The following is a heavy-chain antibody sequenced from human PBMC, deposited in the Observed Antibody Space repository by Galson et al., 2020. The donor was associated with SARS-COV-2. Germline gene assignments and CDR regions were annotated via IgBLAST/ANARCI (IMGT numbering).Heavy chain of an antibody. CDR1: GGSISSGGYY. CDR3: ASKYYDYVWGSYRLD. CDR2: IYNSGST. Sequence: SETLSPTSTVSGGSISSGGYYWNWIRQHPGKGLEWIGYIYNSGSTYYNTSLKSRLTISVDTSKNQFSLKLSSVTAADTAVYYCASKYYDYVWGSYRLDWGQGTLVTVSS. J-gene: IGHJ4*02. V-gene: IGHV4-31*03. D-gene: IGHD3-16*02.